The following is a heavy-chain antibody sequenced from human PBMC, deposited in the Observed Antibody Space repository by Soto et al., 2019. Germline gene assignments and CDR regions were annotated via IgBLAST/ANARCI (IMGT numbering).Heavy chain of an antibody. CDR2: IIPIFGTA. CDR3: AIRPLEHIVVVTTLDYYYGMDV. J-gene: IGHJ6*02. CDR1: GGTFSSYA. V-gene: IGHV1-69*13. Sequence: GASVKVSCKASGGTFSSYAISWVRQAPGQGLEWMGGIIPIFGTANYAQKFQGRVTITADESTSTAYMELSSLRSEDTAVYYCAIRPLEHIVVVTTLDYYYGMDVWGQGTTVTVSS. D-gene: IGHD2-21*02.